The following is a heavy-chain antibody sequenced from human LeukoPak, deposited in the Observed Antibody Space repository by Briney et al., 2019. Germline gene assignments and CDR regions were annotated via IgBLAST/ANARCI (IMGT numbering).Heavy chain of an antibody. V-gene: IGHV4-59*12. CDR3: ARDPGLPYEDYYYMDV. D-gene: IGHD5-12*01. CDR2: IYYSGST. Sequence: PSETLSLTCTVSGGSISSYYWSWIRQPPGKGLEWIGYIYYSGSTNYNPSLKSRVTMSVDTSKNQFSLKLSSVTAADTAVYYCARDPGLPYEDYYYMDVWGKGTTVIVSS. CDR1: GGSISSYY. J-gene: IGHJ6*03.